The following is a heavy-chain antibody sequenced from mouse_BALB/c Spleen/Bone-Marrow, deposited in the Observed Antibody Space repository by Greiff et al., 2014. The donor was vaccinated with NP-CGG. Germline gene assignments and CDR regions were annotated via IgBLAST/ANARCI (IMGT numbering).Heavy chain of an antibody. Sequence: QVQLQQPGAELVRPGVSVKISCKGSGCTFTDYAMHWVKQSHAKSLEWIGVISTYYGDASYNQRFKGKATMTVDKSSSTAYMELARLTSEDSAIYYCARDAMDYWGQGTSVTVSS. J-gene: IGHJ4*01. CDR2: ISTYYGDA. CDR1: GCTFTDYA. CDR3: ARDAMDY. V-gene: IGHV1S137*01.